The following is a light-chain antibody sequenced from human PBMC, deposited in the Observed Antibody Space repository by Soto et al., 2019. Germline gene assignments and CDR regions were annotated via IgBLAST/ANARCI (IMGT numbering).Light chain of an antibody. CDR3: QQRSDWLT. Sequence: ESVLTQSPGTLSLSPGERATLSCRASQSVTSSYLAWYQQKPGQAPRLLIYDASTRATGVPARISGSGSGTEFTLTISSLQSEDFAVYYCQQRSDWLTFGGGTKVDIK. V-gene: IGKV3D-20*02. J-gene: IGKJ4*01. CDR2: DAS. CDR1: QSVTSSY.